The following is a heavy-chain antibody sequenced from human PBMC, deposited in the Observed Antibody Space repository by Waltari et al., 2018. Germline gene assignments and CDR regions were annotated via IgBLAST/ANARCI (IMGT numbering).Heavy chain of an antibody. CDR1: GYSNTSYW. J-gene: IGHJ4*02. CDR3: LSGDTAFHYFDY. V-gene: IGHV5-51*01. CDR2: IYPGDSDT. D-gene: IGHD5-18*01. Sequence: VQLVQSGAEVKTPGESQKLACTGTGYSNTSYWTGTVRQMPGEGQDWGGIIYPGDSDTRYSPSFQGQVTISAVKSISTAYLQWSILKASDTAIYYCLSGDTAFHYFDYWGQGTLVTVSS.